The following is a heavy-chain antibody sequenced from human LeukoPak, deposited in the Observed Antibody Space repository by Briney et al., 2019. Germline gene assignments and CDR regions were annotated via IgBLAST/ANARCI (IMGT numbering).Heavy chain of an antibody. CDR2: ISAYNGNT. CDR1: GYTFTSYG. D-gene: IGHD3-9*01. J-gene: IGHJ4*02. Sequence: WASVKVSCKASGYTFTSYGISWVRQAPGQGLEWMGWISAYNGNTNYAQKLQGRVTMTTDTSTSTAYMELRSLRSDDTAVYYRARRDYDILTGYTFDYWGQGTLVTVSS. V-gene: IGHV1-18*01. CDR3: ARRDYDILTGYTFDY.